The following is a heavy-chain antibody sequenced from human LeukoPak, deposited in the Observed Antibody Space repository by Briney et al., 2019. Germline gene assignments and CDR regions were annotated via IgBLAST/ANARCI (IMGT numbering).Heavy chain of an antibody. CDR2: IYHSGST. CDR1: GGSISSSSYY. Sequence: LETLSLTCTVSGGSISSSSYYWGWFRQPPGKGLEWLGTIYHSGSTYYNLSLKSRVTISVDTSKNQFSLKLSSVTAADTAVYYCARGIESIAVAENDAFDIWGQGTMVTVSS. CDR3: ARGIESIAVAENDAFDI. V-gene: IGHV4-39*07. D-gene: IGHD6-19*01. J-gene: IGHJ3*02.